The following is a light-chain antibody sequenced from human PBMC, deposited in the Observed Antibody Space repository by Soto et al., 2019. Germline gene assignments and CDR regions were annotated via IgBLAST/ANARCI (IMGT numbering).Light chain of an antibody. V-gene: IGKV3D-20*02. CDR3: QQRSHSLT. J-gene: IGKJ4*01. CDR1: QSVSNNY. Sequence: EIVLTQSPGTLSLSPGERATLSCRTSQSVSNNYLAWYQQKPGQAPRLLIYGASSRATGIPDRFSGSGSGTDFTLSISRLEPEDFAVYYCQQRSHSLTFGGGTKVDIK. CDR2: GAS.